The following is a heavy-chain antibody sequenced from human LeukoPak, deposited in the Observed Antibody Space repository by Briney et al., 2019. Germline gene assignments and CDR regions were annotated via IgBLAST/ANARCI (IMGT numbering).Heavy chain of an antibody. CDR2: IRSTANGYAT. D-gene: IGHD3-10*01. Sequence: GGYLRLSCAASGFTFSGSALHWVRQASGKGLEWVGRIRSTANGYATAYAASVKGRFTISRDDSKNTAYLQMDSLKTEDTAVYYCTGNYYGSGSYADFGYWGQGTLVTVSS. V-gene: IGHV3-73*01. CDR1: GFTFSGSA. J-gene: IGHJ4*02. CDR3: TGNYYGSGSYADFGY.